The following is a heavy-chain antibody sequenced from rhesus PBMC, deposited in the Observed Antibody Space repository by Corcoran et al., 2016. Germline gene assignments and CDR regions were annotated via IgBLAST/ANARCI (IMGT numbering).Heavy chain of an antibody. J-gene: IGHJ6*01. CDR2: ISNGGGST. CDR1: GFTVSSYG. CDR3: AKPYGLDS. V-gene: IGHV3S5*01. Sequence: ELQLVESGGGLVQPGGSLRLSCAASGFTVSSYGMSWVCQAPGKGLEWVSYISNGGGSTYYADSVKVRFTISRDNSKTKLSLQMHSLRAEDTAVSYCAKPYGLDSWGQGVVVTVSS.